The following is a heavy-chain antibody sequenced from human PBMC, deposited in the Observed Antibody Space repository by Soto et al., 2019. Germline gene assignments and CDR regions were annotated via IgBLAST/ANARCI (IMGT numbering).Heavy chain of an antibody. Sequence: GYLRLSFEGSRFTFSSYAIIWVLPSPWNWLELVSAISGSFGSTYYADSVKGRFTISRDNSKNTLYLQMNSLRAEDTAVYFCAKDGLDFDCLVCPPFEYWGQGTLVTVSS. D-gene: IGHD3-9*01. CDR3: AKDGLDFDCLVCPPFEY. J-gene: IGHJ4*02. CDR2: ISGSFGST. V-gene: IGHV3-23*01. CDR1: RFTFSSYA.